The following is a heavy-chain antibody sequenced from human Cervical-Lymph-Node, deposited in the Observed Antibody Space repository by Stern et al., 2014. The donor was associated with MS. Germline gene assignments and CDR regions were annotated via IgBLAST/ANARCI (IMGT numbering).Heavy chain of an antibody. CDR3: ARDEIGQTTTHYYYYGMDV. Sequence: QVQLVQSGAEVKKPGSSVKVSCKASGGTFSSQAISLVRQAPGQGLEWLGGIIPVFGAAHYAQKFQGRVTITADDSTSTAYMELRSLRSEDTAVYYCARDEIGQTTTHYYYYGMDVWGQGTTVTVSS. J-gene: IGHJ6*02. CDR1: GGTFSSQA. D-gene: IGHD1-1*01. V-gene: IGHV1-69*01. CDR2: IIPVFGAA.